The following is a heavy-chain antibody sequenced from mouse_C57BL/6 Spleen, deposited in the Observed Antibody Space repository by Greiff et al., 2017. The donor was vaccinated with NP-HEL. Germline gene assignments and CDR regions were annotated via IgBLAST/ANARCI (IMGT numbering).Heavy chain of an antibody. Sequence: QVQLQQSGPELVKPGASVKISCKASGYAFSSSWMNWVKQRPGKGLEWIGRIYPGDGDTNYNGKFKGKATLTADTSSSTAYMQLSSLTSEDSAVYFCASSSSYGYFDVWGTGTTVTVSS. J-gene: IGHJ1*03. CDR3: ASSSSYGYFDV. CDR2: IYPGDGDT. D-gene: IGHD1-1*01. V-gene: IGHV1-82*01. CDR1: GYAFSSSW.